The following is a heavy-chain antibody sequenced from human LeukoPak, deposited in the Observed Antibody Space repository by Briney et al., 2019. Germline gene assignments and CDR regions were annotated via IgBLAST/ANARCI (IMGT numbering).Heavy chain of an antibody. D-gene: IGHD3-10*01. V-gene: IGHV3-30*03. J-gene: IGHJ4*02. CDR3: ATDRVEGFGEFDFDY. Sequence: RRGLRLSCAASGFTFSGYVMHWVCQAPRKGLEWGAVISYDGSNKYYTDSWKGGFTISRDNSKNTLNLQMNSLRAEDSAVYYCATDRVEGFGEFDFDYWGQGTLVTVSS. CDR1: GFTFSGYV. CDR2: ISYDGSNK.